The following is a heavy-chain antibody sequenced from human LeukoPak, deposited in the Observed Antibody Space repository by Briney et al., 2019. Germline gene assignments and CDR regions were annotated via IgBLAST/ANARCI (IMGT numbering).Heavy chain of an antibody. CDR1: GASINGYY. V-gene: IGHV4-59*01. D-gene: IGHD1-26*01. CDR2: IYYSVST. CDR3: ARGYSGSYYGLDY. Sequence: SETLSLTCTVSGASINGYYWSWIRQPPGKGLEWIGYIYYSVSTNYSPSLKSRVTISIDTSKNQFSLKLSSVTAADTAVYYCARGYSGSYYGLDYWGQGTLVTVSS. J-gene: IGHJ4*02.